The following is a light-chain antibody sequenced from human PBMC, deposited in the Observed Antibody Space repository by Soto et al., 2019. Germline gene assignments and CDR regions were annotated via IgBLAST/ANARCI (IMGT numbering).Light chain of an antibody. CDR2: DVS. V-gene: IGLV2-14*01. Sequence: QSVLTQPASVPGSPGQSITISCTGTSSDVGGYNYVSWYQQHPGKAPKLMIYDVSNRPSGVSNRFSGSKSVNTASLTISGLQAEDEGDYYCSSYTSTSTLYVFGTGTKLTVL. CDR3: SSYTSTSTLYV. CDR1: SSDVGGYNY. J-gene: IGLJ1*01.